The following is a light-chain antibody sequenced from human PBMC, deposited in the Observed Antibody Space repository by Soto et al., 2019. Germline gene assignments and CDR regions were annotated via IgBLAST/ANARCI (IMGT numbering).Light chain of an antibody. CDR3: QQRINAIT. CDR2: DAS. CDR1: QSVNTY. Sequence: EIVLTQSPATLSLSPGERATLSCRASQSVNTYLACYQQKPGQPPRLLIYDASTRATVIPARFSGSGSGTHVTLTIGCLEPEDLLGYYCQQRINAITFGQGKRLHSK. V-gene: IGKV3-11*01. J-gene: IGKJ5*01.